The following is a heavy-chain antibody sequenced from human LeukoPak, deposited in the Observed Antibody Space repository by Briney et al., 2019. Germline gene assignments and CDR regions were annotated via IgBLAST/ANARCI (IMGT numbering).Heavy chain of an antibody. V-gene: IGHV1-18*01. CDR3: ARDWQLPSGPDVFDI. D-gene: IGHD1-1*01. CDR2: ITAYDGDT. J-gene: IGHJ3*02. Sequence: ASVKVSCKASGFSFPSYGISWVRQAPGQGLEWIGWITAYDGDTNYAEKFQGRVTMATDTSTSTASMELWSLRSDDTAVYYCARDWQLPSGPDVFDIWGQGTVVTVSS. CDR1: GFSFPSYG.